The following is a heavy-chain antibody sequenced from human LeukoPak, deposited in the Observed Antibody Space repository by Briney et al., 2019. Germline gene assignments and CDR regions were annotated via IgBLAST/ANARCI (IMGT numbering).Heavy chain of an antibody. CDR2: IWYDGSDK. J-gene: IGHJ4*02. CDR1: GFTFRNYG. CDR3: ARGGSAYYASLDC. D-gene: IGHD3-22*01. Sequence: GGSLRLSCAVSGFTFRNYGMHWVRQAPGKGLEWVAVIWYDGSDKYYADSVKGRFTISRDNSKNTLYLQVNSLRAEDTAVYYCARGGSAYYASLDCWGQGTLVTVSS. V-gene: IGHV3-33*01.